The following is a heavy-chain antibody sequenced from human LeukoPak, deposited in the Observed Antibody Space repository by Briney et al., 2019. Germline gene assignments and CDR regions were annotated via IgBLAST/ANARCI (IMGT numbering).Heavy chain of an antibody. Sequence: PGGSLRLSCAASGFTFSSYSMNWVRQAPGKGLEWVSSISSSSSYIYYADSVKGRFTISRDNAKNSLYLQMNSLRAEDTAVYYCAKDKEGTSSIYWYFFDYWGQGTLVTLSS. V-gene: IGHV3-21*04. D-gene: IGHD2-8*02. J-gene: IGHJ4*02. CDR1: GFTFSSYS. CDR3: AKDKEGTSSIYWYFFDY. CDR2: ISSSSSYI.